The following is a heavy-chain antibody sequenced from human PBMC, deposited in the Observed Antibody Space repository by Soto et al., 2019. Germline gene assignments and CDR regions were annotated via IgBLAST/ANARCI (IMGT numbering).Heavy chain of an antibody. CDR1: GFTFSSYW. CDR2: INSDGSST. V-gene: IGHV3-74*01. Sequence: PGGSLRLSCAASGFTFSSYWMHWVRQAPGKGLVWVSRINSDGSSTSYADSVKGRFTISRDNAKNTLYLQMKSPRVDDTAVYYCAREKRNAYNARDAFFWGQGTLVTVSS. CDR3: AREKRNAYNARDAFF. D-gene: IGHD3-3*02. J-gene: IGHJ4*02.